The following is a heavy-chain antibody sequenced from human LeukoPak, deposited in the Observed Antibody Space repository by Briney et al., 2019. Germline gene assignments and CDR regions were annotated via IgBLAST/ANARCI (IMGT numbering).Heavy chain of an antibody. CDR3: AREGDISVITYAY. Sequence: PGGSLRLSCAASGFTFSSFCMNWLRQAPGKGLEGVTNIKQDGSEKYYADSVKDRLTISRDNAKNSLFRQMNRLRAEDTAVYHCAREGDISVITYAYWGQGTLVSVSS. J-gene: IGHJ4*02. D-gene: IGHD5-12*01. V-gene: IGHV3-7*01. CDR2: IKQDGSEK. CDR1: GFTFSSFC.